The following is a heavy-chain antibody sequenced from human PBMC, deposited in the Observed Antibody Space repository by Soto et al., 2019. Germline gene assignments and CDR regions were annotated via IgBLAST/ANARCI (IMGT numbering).Heavy chain of an antibody. CDR2: IYSGGST. CDR1: GFTVSSNY. V-gene: IGHV3-66*01. J-gene: IGHJ4*02. CDR3: ATEYSGYDFSDY. D-gene: IGHD5-12*01. Sequence: GGSLRLSCAASGFTVSSNYMSWVRQAPGKGLEWVSVIYSGGSTYYADSVKGRFTISRDNSKNTLYLQMNSLRAEDTAVYYCATEYSGYDFSDYWGQGTLVTVSS.